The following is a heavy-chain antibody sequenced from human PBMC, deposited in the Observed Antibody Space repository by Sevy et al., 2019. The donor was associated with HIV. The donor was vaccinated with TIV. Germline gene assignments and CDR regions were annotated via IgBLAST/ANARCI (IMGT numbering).Heavy chain of an antibody. J-gene: IGHJ6*02. Sequence: GGSLRLSCAASGFTFSSYAMHWVRQAPGKGLEWVAVISYDGSNKYYADSGKGRFTISRDNSKNTLYLQMNSLRAEDTAVYYCARAQDIVVVPAAIGMDVWGQGTTVTVSS. V-gene: IGHV3-30-3*01. CDR3: ARAQDIVVVPAAIGMDV. D-gene: IGHD2-2*01. CDR1: GFTFSSYA. CDR2: ISYDGSNK.